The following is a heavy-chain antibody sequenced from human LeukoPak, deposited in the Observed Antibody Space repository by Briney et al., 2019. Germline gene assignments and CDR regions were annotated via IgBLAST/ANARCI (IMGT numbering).Heavy chain of an antibody. CDR1: YGSITDTNY. CDR2: INHSGST. CDR3: ARGRIVVVPAAMGYYYYGMDV. J-gene: IGHJ6*02. V-gene: IGHV4-4*02. Sequence: SGTLSLTCGVSYGSITDTNYWTWVRQPPGKGLEWIGEINHSGSTNYNPSLKSRVTISVDTSKNQFSLKLSSVTAADTAVYYCARGRIVVVPAAMGYYYYGMDVWGQGTTVTVSS. D-gene: IGHD2-2*01.